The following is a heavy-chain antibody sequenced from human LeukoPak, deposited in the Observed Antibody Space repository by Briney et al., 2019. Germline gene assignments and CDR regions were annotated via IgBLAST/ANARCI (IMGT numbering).Heavy chain of an antibody. CDR2: INPNSGGT. CDR3: ARESCSSTSCYIGY. CDR1: GYTFTGYY. V-gene: IGHV1-2*02. J-gene: IGHJ4*02. D-gene: IGHD2-2*02. Sequence: ASVKVSCKASGYTFTGYYMHWVRQAPGQGLEWMGWINPNSGGTNYAQEFQGRVTMTRDTSISTAYMELSRLRSDDTAVYYCARESCSSTSCYIGYWGQGTLVTVSS.